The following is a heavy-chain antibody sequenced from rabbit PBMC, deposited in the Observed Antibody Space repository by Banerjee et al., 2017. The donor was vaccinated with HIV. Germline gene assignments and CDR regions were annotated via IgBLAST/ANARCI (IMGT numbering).Heavy chain of an antibody. CDR3: ARDHAGGAGYGENYYFEL. D-gene: IGHD2-1*01. CDR1: GFSFSNSYY. Sequence: QSLEESGGDLVKPGASLTLTCTASGFSFSNSYYMCWVRQAPGKGLEWIGCIYGGSTGSTYYASWAKGRFTISKTSSTTVTLQMTSLTGADTATYFCARDHAGGAGYGENYYFELWGQGTLVTVS. CDR2: IYGGSTGST. J-gene: IGHJ4*01. V-gene: IGHV1S40*01.